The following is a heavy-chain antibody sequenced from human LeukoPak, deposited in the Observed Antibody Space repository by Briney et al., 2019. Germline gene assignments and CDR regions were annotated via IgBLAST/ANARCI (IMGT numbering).Heavy chain of an antibody. Sequence: PGGSLRLSCAASGFTFSSYSMNWVRQAPGKGLEWVSSISSSSSYIYYADSVKGRFTISRDNSKNTLYLQMNSLRAEDTAVYYCAKTMGYYYIDVWGKGTTVTVSS. V-gene: IGHV3-21*04. CDR2: ISSSSSYI. CDR3: AKTMGYYYIDV. J-gene: IGHJ6*03. CDR1: GFTFSSYS.